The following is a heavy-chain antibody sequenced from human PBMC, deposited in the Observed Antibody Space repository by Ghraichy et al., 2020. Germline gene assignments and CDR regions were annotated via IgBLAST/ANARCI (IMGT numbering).Heavy chain of an antibody. CDR1: GFTFSSYA. CDR2: ISYDGSNK. CDR3: ARDRGSEDIVVVVAEPNWFDP. D-gene: IGHD2-15*01. V-gene: IGHV3-30*04. J-gene: IGHJ5*02. Sequence: GGSLRLSCAASGFTFSSYAMHWVRQAPGKGLEWVAVISYDGSNKYYADSVKGRFTISRDNSKNTLYLQMNSLRAEDTAVYYCARDRGSEDIVVVVAEPNWFDPWGQGTLVTVSS.